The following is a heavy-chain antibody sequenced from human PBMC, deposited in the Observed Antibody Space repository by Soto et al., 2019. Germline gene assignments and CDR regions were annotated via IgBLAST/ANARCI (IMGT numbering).Heavy chain of an antibody. V-gene: IGHV1-3*01. J-gene: IGHJ5*02. CDR2: INAGDGNT. CDR3: ARGRGIQPSTWFDP. D-gene: IGHD5-18*01. Sequence: ASVKVSCKASGYTFTGYTMHWVRQAPGQRLEWMGWINAGDGNTKYSQRFQGRVTITRDTSANTAYMELSSLRSEDTAIYYCARGRGIQPSTWFDPWGQGTLVTVSS. CDR1: GYTFTGYT.